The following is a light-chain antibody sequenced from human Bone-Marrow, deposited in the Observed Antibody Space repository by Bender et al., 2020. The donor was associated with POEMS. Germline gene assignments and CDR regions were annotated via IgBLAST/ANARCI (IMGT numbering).Light chain of an antibody. CDR1: SSNIGAHA. Sequence: QSVLTQPPSASGTPGQRVPISCSGGSSNIGAHAVNWYQHLPGTAPKLLIYSSHRRPSEVPDRFSGSRSGTSASLAISGLQSEDEADYYCAAWDDSLNGWVFGGGTKLTVL. CDR3: AAWDDSLNGWV. J-gene: IGLJ3*02. CDR2: SSH. V-gene: IGLV1-44*01.